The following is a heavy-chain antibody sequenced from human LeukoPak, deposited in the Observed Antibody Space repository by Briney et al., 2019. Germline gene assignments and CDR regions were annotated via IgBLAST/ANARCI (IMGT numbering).Heavy chain of an antibody. D-gene: IGHD3-22*01. CDR1: GGSISSSNW. J-gene: IGHJ3*02. V-gene: IGHV4-4*02. CDR2: IYHSGST. CDR3: ARDGYYDSSGYSEGYAFDI. Sequence: PSGTLSLTCAVSGGSISSSNWWSWVRQPLGKGLEWIGEIYHSGSTNYNPSLKSRVTISVDKSKNQFSLKLSSVTAADTAVYYCARDGYYDSSGYSEGYAFDIWGQGTMVTVSS.